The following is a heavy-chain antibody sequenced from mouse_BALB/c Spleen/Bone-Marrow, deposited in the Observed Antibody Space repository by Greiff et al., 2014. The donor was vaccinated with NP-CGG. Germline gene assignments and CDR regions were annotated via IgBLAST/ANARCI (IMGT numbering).Heavy chain of an antibody. Sequence: LQESGPELVKPGASVKMSCKASGYTFTSYVIHWVKQKPGQGLEWTGYINPYNDGTKYNEKFKGKATLTSDKSSSTAYMELSSLTSEDSAVYNCARGGYYGTSLYWYFDVWGAGTTVTVSS. J-gene: IGHJ1*01. CDR2: INPYNDGT. CDR1: GYTFTSYV. D-gene: IGHD1-1*01. V-gene: IGHV1-14*01. CDR3: ARGGYYGTSLYWYFDV.